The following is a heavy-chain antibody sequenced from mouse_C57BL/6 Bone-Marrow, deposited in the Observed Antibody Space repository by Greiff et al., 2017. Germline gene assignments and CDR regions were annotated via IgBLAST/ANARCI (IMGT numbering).Heavy chain of an antibody. V-gene: IGHV1-80*01. D-gene: IGHD2-1*01. CDR1: GSAFGGSW. J-gene: IGHJ3*01. CDR2: IYPGDGDT. Sequence: VQGVESGAELVKPGASLKISCKASGSAFGGSWRNWVKQRPGRGLEWIGQIYPGDGDTNYNGKFKGKDTLTADKSSSTAYMQLSSLTSEYSAVYFCARRGYYGNLAWFAYWGQGTLVTVSA. CDR3: ARRGYYGNLAWFAY.